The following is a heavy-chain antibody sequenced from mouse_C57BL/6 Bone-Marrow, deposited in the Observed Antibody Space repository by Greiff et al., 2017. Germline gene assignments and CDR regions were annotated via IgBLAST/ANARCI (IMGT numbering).Heavy chain of an antibody. CDR3: TRALLFPGRCAD. V-gene: IGHV5-9-1*02. Sequence: EVQLMESGEGLVKPGGSLKLSCAASGFTFSSYAMSWVRQTPEKRLEWVAYISSGGDYIYYADTVKGRFTISRDNARNTLYLQMSSLKSEDTAMYYCTRALLFPGRCADWGQGTLVTVSA. CDR1: GFTFSSYA. D-gene: IGHD2-1*01. CDR2: ISSGGDYI. J-gene: IGHJ3*01.